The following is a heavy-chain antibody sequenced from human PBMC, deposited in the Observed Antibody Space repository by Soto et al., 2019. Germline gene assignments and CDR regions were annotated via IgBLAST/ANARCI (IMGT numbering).Heavy chain of an antibody. CDR2: ISYDGSNK. CDR3: AKDRYRGYYYYGMDV. D-gene: IGHD2-2*02. CDR1: GFTFSSYG. V-gene: IGHV3-30*18. Sequence: QVQLVESGGGVVQPGRSLRLSCAASGFTFSSYGMHWVRQAPGKGLEWVAVISYDGSNKYYADSVKGRFTISRDNSKNTLYLQMNSLRAEDTAVYYCAKDRYRGYYYYGMDVWGQGTTVTVSS. J-gene: IGHJ6*02.